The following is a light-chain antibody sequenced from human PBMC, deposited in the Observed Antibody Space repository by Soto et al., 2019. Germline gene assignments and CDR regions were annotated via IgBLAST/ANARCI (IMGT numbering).Light chain of an antibody. CDR1: QSVSNNY. J-gene: IGKJ1*01. V-gene: IGKV3-20*01. CDR2: GAS. CDR3: QQYGSSGT. Sequence: EIVVTQSPCTLFLSTGERATLSCRASQSVSNNYLAWYQQKPGQAPRLLIYGASNRATGIPDRFSGSGSGTDFTLTISRLEPEDFAVYYCQQYGSSGTFGQGTKVDI.